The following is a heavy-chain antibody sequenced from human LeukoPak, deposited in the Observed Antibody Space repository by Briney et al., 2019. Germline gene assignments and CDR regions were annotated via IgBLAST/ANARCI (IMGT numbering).Heavy chain of an antibody. Sequence: PGGSLRLSCVASGFSFSDYEMNWVRQAPGKGLEWVANIKQDGSEKYYVDSVKGRFTISRDNAKNSLYLQMNSLRGEDTAVYYCARETYSSGWYYFDYWGQGTLVTVSS. D-gene: IGHD6-19*01. CDR2: IKQDGSEK. CDR1: GFSFSDYE. J-gene: IGHJ4*02. CDR3: ARETYSSGWYYFDY. V-gene: IGHV3-7*01.